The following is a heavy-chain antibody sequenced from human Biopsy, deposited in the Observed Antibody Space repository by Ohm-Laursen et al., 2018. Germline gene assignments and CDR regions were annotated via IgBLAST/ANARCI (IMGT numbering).Heavy chain of an antibody. CDR2: ISWDGRTR. CDR1: GFTFDDYG. CDR3: AKASGYSSGWPIDY. Sequence: SLRLSCAASGFTFDDYGMHWVRQAPGKGLEWVSLISWDGRTRYYADSVKGRFTISRDNAKNSLYLQMHSLRAEDTAFYYCAKASGYSSGWPIDYWGQGNLVTVSS. J-gene: IGHJ4*02. D-gene: IGHD6-19*01. V-gene: IGHV3-43D*04.